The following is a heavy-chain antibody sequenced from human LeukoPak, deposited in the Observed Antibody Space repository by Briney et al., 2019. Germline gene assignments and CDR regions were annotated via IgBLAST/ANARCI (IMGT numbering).Heavy chain of an antibody. V-gene: IGHV1-2*02. Sequence: ASVKVSCKASGYTFTGYYMHWVRQAPGQGLEWMGWINPNSGGTNYAQKFQGRVTMTRDTSISTAYMELSRLRSDDTAVYYCARFDIANAYCGGDCYSDYWGQGTLVTVSS. CDR1: GYTFTGYY. CDR3: ARFDIANAYCGGDCYSDY. D-gene: IGHD2-21*02. J-gene: IGHJ4*02. CDR2: INPNSGGT.